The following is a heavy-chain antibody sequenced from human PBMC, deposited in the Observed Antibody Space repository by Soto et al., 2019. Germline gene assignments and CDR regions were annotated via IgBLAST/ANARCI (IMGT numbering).Heavy chain of an antibody. CDR3: ARNRAAGDV. Sequence: QVQLVQSGAEVKKPGASVKVSCKASGYTFTSYYVHWVRQAPGQGLEWMGIINPSGGSTNYAQKFQGRVTLTRDRSTSTVYMELSSLRSEDTAVYYCARNRAAGDVWGQGTLVTVSS. D-gene: IGHD6-13*01. CDR1: GYTFTSYY. CDR2: INPSGGST. V-gene: IGHV1-46*01. J-gene: IGHJ4*02.